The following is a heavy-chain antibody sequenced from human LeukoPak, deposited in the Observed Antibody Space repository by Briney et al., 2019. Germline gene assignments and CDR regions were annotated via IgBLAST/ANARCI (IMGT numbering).Heavy chain of an antibody. CDR3: ASLGGTYDY. V-gene: IGHV4-59*08. D-gene: IGHD1-26*01. CDR1: GGSIIDYY. Sequence: SETLSVTCTVSGGSIIDYYWSWIRQPRGKGLEWIGYIYKSGSTNYNTKYSPSLQRRVVMSVDTSKSQVSLNLLSVTAADTAVYFCASLGGTYDYWGQGILVTVSP. CDR2: IYKSGST. J-gene: IGHJ4*02.